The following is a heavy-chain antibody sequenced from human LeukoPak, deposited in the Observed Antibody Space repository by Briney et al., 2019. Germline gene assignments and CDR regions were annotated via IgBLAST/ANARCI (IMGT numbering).Heavy chain of an antibody. Sequence: GGSLRLSCAASGFTFSSYSMHWVRQAPGKGLEYVSAISSNGGSTYYANSVKGRFTISRDNSKNTLYLQMGSLRADDMALYYCARAEFRAFDIWGQGTVVTVSS. CDR1: GFTFSSYS. V-gene: IGHV3-64*01. CDR3: ARAEFRAFDI. J-gene: IGHJ3*02. D-gene: IGHD3-10*01. CDR2: ISSNGGST.